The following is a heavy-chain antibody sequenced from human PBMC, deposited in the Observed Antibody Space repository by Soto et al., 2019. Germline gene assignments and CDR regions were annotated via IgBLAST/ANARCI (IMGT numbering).Heavy chain of an antibody. CDR3: ARQCGGSCSDAFDI. CDR1: GYTLCSYR. Sequence: ASGKVFCKASGYTLCSYRIKRVQQATGQGLEWMGWMNPNSGNTGYAQKFQGRVTMTRNTSISTAYMELSSLRSEDTAVYYCARQCGGSCSDAFDIWGQGTMVTVSS. D-gene: IGHD2-15*01. CDR2: MNPNSGNT. J-gene: IGHJ3*02. V-gene: IGHV1-8*01.